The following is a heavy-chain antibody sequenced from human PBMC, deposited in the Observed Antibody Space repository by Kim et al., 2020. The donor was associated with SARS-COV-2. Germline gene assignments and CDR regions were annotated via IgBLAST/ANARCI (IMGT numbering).Heavy chain of an antibody. Sequence: GGSLRLSCAASGFTFSSYSMNWVRQAPGKGLEWLSSISSSSSYIYYADSVKGRFTISRDNAKNSLYLQMNSLRAEDTAVYYCARLGPITMVRGVIGENWFDPWGQGTLVTVSS. CDR3: ARLGPITMVRGVIGENWFDP. J-gene: IGHJ5*02. V-gene: IGHV3-21*01. D-gene: IGHD3-10*01. CDR1: GFTFSSYS. CDR2: ISSSSSYI.